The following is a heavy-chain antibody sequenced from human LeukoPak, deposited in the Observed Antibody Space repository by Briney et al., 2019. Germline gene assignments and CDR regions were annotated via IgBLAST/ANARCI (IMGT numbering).Heavy chain of an antibody. J-gene: IGHJ4*02. D-gene: IGHD3-22*01. Sequence: GGSLRLSCAASGFTFSSYGMHWVRQAPGKGLEWVAFIRYDGSNKYYADSVKGRFTISRDNSKNTLYLQMNSLRAEDTAVYYCAKTHYYGSSGYFGGQSDYWGQGTLVTVSS. V-gene: IGHV3-30*02. CDR3: AKTHYYGSSGYFGGQSDY. CDR2: IRYDGSNK. CDR1: GFTFSSYG.